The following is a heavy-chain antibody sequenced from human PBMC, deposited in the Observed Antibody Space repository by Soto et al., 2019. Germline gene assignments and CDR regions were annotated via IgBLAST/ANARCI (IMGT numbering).Heavy chain of an antibody. CDR3: ARSGFLEWLADYAYYHMDV. V-gene: IGHV1-18*01. J-gene: IGHJ6*02. D-gene: IGHD3-3*01. CDR1: GYTFTSYG. Sequence: QVQLVQSGAEVKKPGASVKVSCKASGYTFTSYGISWVRQAPGQGLEWMGWISSYNGHTNYAQKLQGRVTMTTDTSTRTVYMELMSMRSDDTAVYFCARSGFLEWLADYAYYHMDVWGQGTTVTVSS. CDR2: ISSYNGHT.